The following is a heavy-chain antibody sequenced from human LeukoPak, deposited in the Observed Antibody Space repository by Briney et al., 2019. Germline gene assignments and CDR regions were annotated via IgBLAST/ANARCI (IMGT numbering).Heavy chain of an antibody. CDR1: GDSISTSNSY. D-gene: IGHD3-10*01. V-gene: IGHV4-39*07. Sequence: SETLSLTCTVSGDSISTSNSYWGWIRQPPGKGLEWIGSIYYSGNTYYNASLKSRVTISVDTSKNQFSLKLSSVTAADTAVYYCARGRYYYGSGSYPFDYWGQGTLVTVSS. CDR2: IYYSGNT. J-gene: IGHJ4*02. CDR3: ARGRYYYGSGSYPFDY.